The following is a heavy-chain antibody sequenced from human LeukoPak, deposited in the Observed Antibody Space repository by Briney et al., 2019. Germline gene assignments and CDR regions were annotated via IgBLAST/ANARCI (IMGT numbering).Heavy chain of an antibody. CDR2: IYYSGST. V-gene: IGHV4-59*12. CDR1: GGSISSYY. J-gene: IGHJ1*01. CDR3: ARSYASAV. Sequence: SETLSLTCTVSGGSISSYYWSWIRQPPGKGLEWIGYIYYSGSTNYNPSLKSRVTISVDTSKNQFSLNLNSVTAADTAVYYCARSYASAVWGQGTLVTVSS.